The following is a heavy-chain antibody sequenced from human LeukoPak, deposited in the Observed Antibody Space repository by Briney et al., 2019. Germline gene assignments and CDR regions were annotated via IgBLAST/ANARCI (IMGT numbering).Heavy chain of an antibody. CDR3: AKHPHIVVVPAPFFY. CDR1: GFTFSSYA. CDR2: ISGSGGST. J-gene: IGHJ4*02. Sequence: GGSLRLSCAASGFTFSSYAMSWVRQAPGKGLERVSAISGSGGSTYYADSVKGRFTISRDNSKNTLYLQMNSLRGEDTAVYYCAKHPHIVVVPAPFFYWGQGTLVTVSS. D-gene: IGHD2-2*01. V-gene: IGHV3-23*01.